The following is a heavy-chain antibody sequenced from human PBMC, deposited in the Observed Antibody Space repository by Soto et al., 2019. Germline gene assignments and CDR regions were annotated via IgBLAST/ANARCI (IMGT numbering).Heavy chain of an antibody. Sequence: ASVKVSCKASGYTFTSYVIHWVRQAPGQRLEWLGWINAGNGNTKYSQKFQGRVTITRDTSASTAYMELSSLRSEDTAVYYCARVTGYYAPDYWGQGTLVTVSS. D-gene: IGHD3-9*01. V-gene: IGHV1-3*01. CDR3: ARVTGYYAPDY. J-gene: IGHJ4*02. CDR2: INAGNGNT. CDR1: GYTFTSYV.